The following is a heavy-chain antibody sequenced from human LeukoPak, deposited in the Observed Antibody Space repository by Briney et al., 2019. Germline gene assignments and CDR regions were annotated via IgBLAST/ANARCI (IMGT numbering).Heavy chain of an antibody. CDR1: GFTFISYD. J-gene: IGHJ6*04. D-gene: IGHD7-27*01. V-gene: IGHV3-13*01. Sequence: GGSLRLSCAASGFTFISYDMHWVRQTTEKGLEWVSAIGSAGDTYYPGSVKGRFTISRDNAKNTLYLQMNSLRAEDSALYFCAREFQLGGRYTSAWGKGTTVIVSS. CDR3: AREFQLGGRYTSA. CDR2: IGSAGDT.